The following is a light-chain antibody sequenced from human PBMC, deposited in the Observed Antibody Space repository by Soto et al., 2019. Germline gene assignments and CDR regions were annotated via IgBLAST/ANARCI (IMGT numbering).Light chain of an antibody. CDR2: AND. V-gene: IGLV1-44*01. CDR3: ATWSDSLKGWV. Sequence: QSVLTQPPSASRTPGQRVTIPCSGSSSDIGSNSVNWYQQLPGAAPRLLIYANDHRPSGVPDRSSASKSGTSASLAISGVRSEDEAFYYCATWSDSLKGWVFGGGTKLTVL. CDR1: SSDIGSNS. J-gene: IGLJ3*02.